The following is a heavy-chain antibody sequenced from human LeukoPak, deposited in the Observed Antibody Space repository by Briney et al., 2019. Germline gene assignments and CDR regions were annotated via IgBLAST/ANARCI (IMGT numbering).Heavy chain of an antibody. V-gene: IGHV4-4*02. CDR2: IYHSGST. D-gene: IGHD3-16*01. Sequence: SGTLSLTCAVSGGSISSSNWWSWVRQPPGKGLEWIGEIYHSGSTNYNPSLKSRVTMSVDTSKNQFSLKLSSVTAADTAVYYCARGMVVTSGTHFYYYYYMDVWGKGTTVTVSS. J-gene: IGHJ6*03. CDR1: GGSISSSNW. CDR3: ARGMVVTSGTHFYYYYYMDV.